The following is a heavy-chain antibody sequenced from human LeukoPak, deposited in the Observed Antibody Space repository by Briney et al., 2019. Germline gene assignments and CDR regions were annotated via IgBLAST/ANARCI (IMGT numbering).Heavy chain of an antibody. V-gene: IGHV3-33*05. J-gene: IGHJ4*02. CDR3: ARYCSGGCYSGVDY. CDR2: ILYDEK. D-gene: IGHD2-15*01. Sequence: PGGSLRLSCAASGFTFSSFGMHWVRQAPGRGLEWVALILYDEKYYADSVKGRFTISRDNPKNTLYLQMDSLRAEDTDVYYCARYCSGGCYSGVDYWGQGTLVTVPS. CDR1: GFTFSSFG.